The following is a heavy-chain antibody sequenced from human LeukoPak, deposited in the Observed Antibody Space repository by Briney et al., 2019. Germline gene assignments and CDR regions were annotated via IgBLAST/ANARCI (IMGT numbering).Heavy chain of an antibody. J-gene: IGHJ4*02. CDR1: GFTLSIFG. Sequence: GGTLRLSCAASGFTLSIFGMSWVRQTPGKGLEWVSAISGSGASTYYADSVKGRFTISRDNSTNTLYLQMNSLTAEDTAVYYCAKGHTYYDDSSGLSYFDYWGQGTLVTVSS. CDR3: AKGHTYYDDSSGLSYFDY. CDR2: ISGSGAST. D-gene: IGHD3-22*01. V-gene: IGHV3-23*01.